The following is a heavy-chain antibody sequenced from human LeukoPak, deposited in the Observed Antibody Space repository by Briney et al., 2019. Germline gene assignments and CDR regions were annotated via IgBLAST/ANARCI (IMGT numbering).Heavy chain of an antibody. D-gene: IGHD3-22*01. J-gene: IGHJ4*02. CDR3: ARPVFDDSSGYYSWESYYFDY. Sequence: GESLKISCKGSGYSFTSYWIGWVRQMPGKGLEWMGIIYPGDSDTRYSPPFQGQVTISADKSISTAYLQWSSLKASDTAMYYCARPVFDDSSGYYSWESYYFDYWGQGTLVTVSS. CDR1: GYSFTSYW. V-gene: IGHV5-51*01. CDR2: IYPGDSDT.